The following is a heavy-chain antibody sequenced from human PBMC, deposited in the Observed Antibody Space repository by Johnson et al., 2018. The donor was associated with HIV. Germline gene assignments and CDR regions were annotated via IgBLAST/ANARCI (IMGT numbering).Heavy chain of an antibody. D-gene: IGHD3-10*01. J-gene: IGHJ3*01. V-gene: IGHV3-20*04. CDR2: ISWNSGSI. Sequence: VQLVESGGGVVRPGGSLRLSCAASGFTFDDYGMSWVRQAPGKGLEWVSGISWNSGSIGYADSVKGRFTISRDNAKNTLYLQMDSLGAEDTAVYYCARVQLLADDVVNSWGQGTMITVSS. CDR3: ARVQLLADDVVNS. CDR1: GFTFDDYG.